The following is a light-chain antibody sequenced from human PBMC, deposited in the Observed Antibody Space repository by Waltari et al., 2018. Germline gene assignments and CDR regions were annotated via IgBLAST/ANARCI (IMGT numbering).Light chain of an antibody. CDR2: KDT. CDR3: YSAADYNLV. Sequence: SSVSVSPGQTANITCSGDVLAKKYTRWFQQKPGQAPVPVIYKDTERPSGIPERYSGSSSGTTVTLIISGAQVEDEADYFCYSAADYNLVFGGGTKLTVL. V-gene: IGLV3-27*01. J-gene: IGLJ2*01. CDR1: VLAKKY.